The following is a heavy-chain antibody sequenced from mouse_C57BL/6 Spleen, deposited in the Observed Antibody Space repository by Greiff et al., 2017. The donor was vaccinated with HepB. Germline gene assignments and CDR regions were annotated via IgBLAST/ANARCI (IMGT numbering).Heavy chain of an antibody. V-gene: IGHV5-17*01. D-gene: IGHD3-2*02. CDR3: ARQLRPHYYAMDY. CDR1: GFTFSDYG. J-gene: IGHJ4*01. CDR2: ISSGSSTI. Sequence: EVKVVESGGGLVKPGGSLKLSCAASGFTFSDYGMHWVRQAPEKGLEWVAYISSGSSTIYYADTVKGRFTISRDNAKNTLFLQMTSLRSEDTAMYYCARQLRPHYYAMDYWGQGTSVTVSS.